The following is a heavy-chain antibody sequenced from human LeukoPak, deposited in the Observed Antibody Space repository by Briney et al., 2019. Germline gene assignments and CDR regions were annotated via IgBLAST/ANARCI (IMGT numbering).Heavy chain of an antibody. CDR3: ARVSVPGSSTSYASLNDAFDI. D-gene: IGHD2-2*01. CDR1: GGSISSGGYY. V-gene: IGHV4-31*03. CDR2: IYYSGST. J-gene: IGHJ3*02. Sequence: PSQTLSLTCTVSGGSISSGGYYWSWIRQHPGKGLEWIGYIYYSGSTYYNPSLKSRVTISVDTSKNQFSLKLSSVPAADTAVYCCARVSVPGSSTSYASLNDAFDIWGQGTMVIVSS.